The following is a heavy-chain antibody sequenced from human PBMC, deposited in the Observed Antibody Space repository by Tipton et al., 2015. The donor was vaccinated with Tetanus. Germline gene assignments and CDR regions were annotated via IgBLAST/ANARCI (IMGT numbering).Heavy chain of an antibody. V-gene: IGHV1-2*06. CDR1: GYTFTGYY. CDR2: INPNSGDT. J-gene: IGHJ4*02. Sequence: QSGPEVKKPGASMKVSCKASGYTFTGYYVHWVRQAPGQGLEWMGRINPNSGDTNYAQKFKGRVTMTRDTSISTAYMELSRLRSDDTAVYYCARDGANWNLGYWGQGTLVTVSS. D-gene: IGHD1-20*01. CDR3: ARDGANWNLGY.